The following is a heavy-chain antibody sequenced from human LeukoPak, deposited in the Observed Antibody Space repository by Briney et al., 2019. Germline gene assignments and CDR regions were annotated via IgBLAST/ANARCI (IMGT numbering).Heavy chain of an antibody. J-gene: IGHJ4*02. Sequence: ASVKVSCKASGYTFTDYYVHWVRQAPGQGLEWMGRISPNSGGTNYAQKFRGRLTVTRDTSISTAYMELSSLRSDETAVYYCAENRAGDYADYWGQGTLVTVSS. CDR2: ISPNSGGT. D-gene: IGHD4-17*01. CDR1: GYTFTDYY. CDR3: AENRAGDYADY. V-gene: IGHV1-2*06.